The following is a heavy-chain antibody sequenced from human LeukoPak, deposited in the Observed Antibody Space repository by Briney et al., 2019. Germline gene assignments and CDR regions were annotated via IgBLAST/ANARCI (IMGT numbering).Heavy chain of an antibody. CDR1: GYTFTSYG. Sequence: GASVKVSCKASGYTFTSYGISWVRQAPGQGLEWMGWIGAYNGNTNYAQKLQGRVTMTTDTSTSTAYMELRSLRSDDTAVYYCARGGYCSSTGCQALDNFDYWGQGTLVTVSS. D-gene: IGHD2-2*03. J-gene: IGHJ4*02. V-gene: IGHV1-18*01. CDR2: IGAYNGNT. CDR3: ARGGYCSSTGCQALDNFDY.